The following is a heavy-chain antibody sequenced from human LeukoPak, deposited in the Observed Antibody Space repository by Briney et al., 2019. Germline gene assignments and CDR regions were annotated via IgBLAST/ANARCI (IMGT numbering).Heavy chain of an antibody. V-gene: IGHV3-11*06. CDR3: AREYRRSSWDDAFDI. Sequence: SVKGRFTISRDNAKNSLYLQMSSLRAEDTAVYYCAREYRRSSWDDAFDIWGQGTMVTVSS. D-gene: IGHD6-13*01. J-gene: IGHJ3*02.